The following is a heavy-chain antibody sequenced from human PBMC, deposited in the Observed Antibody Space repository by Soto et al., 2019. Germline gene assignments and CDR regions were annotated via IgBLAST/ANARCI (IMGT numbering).Heavy chain of an antibody. J-gene: IGHJ6*02. CDR1: TYSFTSYW. CDR3: ARGLMYGMDI. V-gene: IGHV5-51*01. Sequence: PVESLKISCKGSTYSFTSYWIGWVRQMPGKGLEWRGIIYPGDPDTKYSPSFQGQVTISADKSSSTAYLQWSSLRASDSATYYCARGLMYGMDIWGQGTTVTVSS. D-gene: IGHD2-8*01. CDR2: IYPGDPDT.